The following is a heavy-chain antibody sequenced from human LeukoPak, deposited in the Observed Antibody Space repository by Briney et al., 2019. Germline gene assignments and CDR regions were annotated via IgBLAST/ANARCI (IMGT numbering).Heavy chain of an antibody. Sequence: VGSLRLSCAASRFTFSDYYMSWIRQPPGKGLEYVSQISKSGEYTNYADSVKGRFTISRDNAKNSMYLQMNSLRDDDTAVYYCARDGSGWKFDNWGQGTLVTVSS. D-gene: IGHD6-19*01. CDR1: RFTFSDYY. V-gene: IGHV3-11*05. CDR3: ARDGSGWKFDN. J-gene: IGHJ4*02. CDR2: ISKSGEYT.